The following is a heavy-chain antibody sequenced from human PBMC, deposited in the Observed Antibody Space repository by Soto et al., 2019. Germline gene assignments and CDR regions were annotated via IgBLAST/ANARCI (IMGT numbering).Heavy chain of an antibody. Sequence: QVQLVQSGAEVKKPGASVKVSCKASGYTFTTYYIHWVRQAPGQGLEWMGIINPSGGNITYAQKFQGRVTITRDTSTSTVYMELSSLRSEDTAVYYCGRDGGYQRFDYWGQGALVTVSP. V-gene: IGHV1-46*03. CDR1: GYTFTTYY. CDR3: GRDGGYQRFDY. CDR2: INPSGGNI. D-gene: IGHD2-2*01. J-gene: IGHJ4*02.